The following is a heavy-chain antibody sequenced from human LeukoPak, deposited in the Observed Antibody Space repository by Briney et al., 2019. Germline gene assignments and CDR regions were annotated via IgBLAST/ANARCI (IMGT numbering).Heavy chain of an antibody. CDR3: ARDPGIAAAGTFDY. D-gene: IGHD6-13*01. Sequence: PGGSLRLSCAASGFTVSSYAMHWVRQAPGKGLEWVAVISYDGSNKYYADSVKGRFTISRDNSKNTLYLQMNSLRAEDTAVYYCARDPGIAAAGTFDYWGQGTLVTVSS. CDR1: GFTVSSYA. V-gene: IGHV3-30*04. CDR2: ISYDGSNK. J-gene: IGHJ4*01.